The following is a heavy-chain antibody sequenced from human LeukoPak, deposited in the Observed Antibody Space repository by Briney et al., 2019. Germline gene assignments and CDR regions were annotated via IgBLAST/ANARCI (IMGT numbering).Heavy chain of an antibody. CDR3: ARVPHPTYYFDY. D-gene: IGHD4-11*01. CDR1: GFTFSSYA. V-gene: IGHV3-23*01. Sequence: GGSLRVSCAASGFTFSSYAMSWVRLAPGKGLEWVSTVSGNGATTYYADSVKGRFTISRDNSKNTLDLQMSSLRAEDTAIYFCARVPHPTYYFDYWGRGALVTVSS. J-gene: IGHJ4*02. CDR2: VSGNGATT.